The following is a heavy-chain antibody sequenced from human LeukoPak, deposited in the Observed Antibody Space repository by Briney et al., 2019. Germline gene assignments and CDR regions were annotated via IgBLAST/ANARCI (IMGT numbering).Heavy chain of an antibody. CDR2: INTNTGNP. Sequence: GASVKVSCKASGYTFTSYAMNWVRQAPGQGLEWMGWINTNTGNPTYAQGFTGRFVFSLDTSVSTAYLQISSLKAEDTAVYYCARGPPLYSSSSLLCRYWGQGTLVSLSS. CDR1: GYTFTSYA. D-gene: IGHD6-6*01. J-gene: IGHJ4*02. V-gene: IGHV7-4-1*02. CDR3: ARGPPLYSSSSLLCRY.